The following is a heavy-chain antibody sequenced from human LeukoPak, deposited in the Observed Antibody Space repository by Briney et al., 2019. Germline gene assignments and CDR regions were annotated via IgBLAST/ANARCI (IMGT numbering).Heavy chain of an antibody. CDR3: ASSNWC. Sequence: RAPGQGLEWMGRIIPILGIANYAQKFQGRVTITADKSTSTAYMELSSLRSEDTAVYYCASSNWCWGQGTLVTVSS. CDR2: IIPILGIA. J-gene: IGHJ4*02. D-gene: IGHD2-8*02. V-gene: IGHV1-69*02.